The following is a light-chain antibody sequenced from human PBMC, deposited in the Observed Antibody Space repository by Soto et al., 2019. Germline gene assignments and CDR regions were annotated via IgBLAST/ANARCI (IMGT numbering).Light chain of an antibody. J-gene: IGLJ1*01. CDR3: SSYTTSSSYV. CDR2: DVT. CDR1: SSDVGGYIY. V-gene: IGLV2-14*01. Sequence: HSALTQPASVSGSPGQSLTISCTGTSSDVGGYIYVSWYQQHPGKAPKLMIYDVTSRPSGVCYRFSGSKSGNTASLSISGLQAEDEADYYCSSYTTSSSYVFGTGTKVTVL.